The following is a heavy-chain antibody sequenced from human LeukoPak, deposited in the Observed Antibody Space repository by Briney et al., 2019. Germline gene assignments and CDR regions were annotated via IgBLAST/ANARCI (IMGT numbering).Heavy chain of an antibody. D-gene: IGHD3-10*01. CDR1: GYTFTGYY. J-gene: IGHJ5*02. CDR3: ARTRPMVRGVNWFDP. V-gene: IGHV1-2*02. CDR2: INPNSGGT. Sequence: ASVKVSCKASGYTFTGYYMHWVRQAPGQGLEWMGWINPNSGGTNYAQKFQGRVTMTRDTSFSTAYMELSRLRSDDTAVYYCARTRPMVRGVNWFDPWGQGTLVTVSS.